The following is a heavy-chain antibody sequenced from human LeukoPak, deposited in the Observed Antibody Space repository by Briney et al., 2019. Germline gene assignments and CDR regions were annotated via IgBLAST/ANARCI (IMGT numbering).Heavy chain of an antibody. J-gene: IGHJ5*02. CDR2: INTNTGNP. CDR1: GGTFSNYA. CDR3: ARVPFVVVGTTGNWFDP. Sequence: ASVKVSCKASGGTFSNYAISWVRQAPGQGLEWMGWINTNTGNPTYAQGFTGRFVFSLDTLVSTAYLQISRLKPEDTAVYYCARVPFVVVGTTGNWFDPWGQGTLVTVSS. D-gene: IGHD1-26*01. V-gene: IGHV7-4-1*02.